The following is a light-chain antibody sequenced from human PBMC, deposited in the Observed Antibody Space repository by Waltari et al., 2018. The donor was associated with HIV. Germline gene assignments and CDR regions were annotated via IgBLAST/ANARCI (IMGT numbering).Light chain of an antibody. J-gene: IGLJ1*01. Sequence: QSVLTQPSSASGPPGQWVTISCSGSSSNIGATSVAWYPHLPGTAPKLLIYNNDLRPSGVPDRFSGSKSGTSASLVISGLQSELETDYYCAAWDDSLNAYVFGSGTRVTVL. CDR3: AAWDDSLNAYV. CDR2: NND. V-gene: IGLV1-44*01. CDR1: SSNIGATS.